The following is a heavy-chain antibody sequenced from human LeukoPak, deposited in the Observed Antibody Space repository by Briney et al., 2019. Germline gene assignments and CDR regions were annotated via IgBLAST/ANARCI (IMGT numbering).Heavy chain of an antibody. D-gene: IGHD6-19*01. J-gene: IGHJ4*02. CDR3: ARFGGGWRDY. CDR2: NSSSSSYI. CDR1: GFTFSSYS. Sequence: GGSLRPSCAASGFTFSSYSMNWVRQAPGKGLEWVSSNSSSSSYIYYADSVKGRFTISRDNAKNSLYLQMNSLRAEDTAVYYCARFGGGWRDYWGQGTLVTVSS. V-gene: IGHV3-21*01.